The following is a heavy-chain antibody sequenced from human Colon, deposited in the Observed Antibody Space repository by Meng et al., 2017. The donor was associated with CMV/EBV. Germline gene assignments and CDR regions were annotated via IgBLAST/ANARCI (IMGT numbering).Heavy chain of an antibody. CDR3: AKDRYYDFWSGFDY. J-gene: IGHJ4*02. D-gene: IGHD3-3*01. V-gene: IGHV3-30*02. CDR1: GFTFVTYG. Sequence: GGSLRLSCAASGFTFVTYGMHWVRQAPGKGLEWVAFIEHGGSDEYYAGSVKGRFTISRDNSKNTLYLQMNSLRAEDTAVYYCAKDRYYDFWSGFDYWGQGTLVTVSS. CDR2: IEHGGSDE.